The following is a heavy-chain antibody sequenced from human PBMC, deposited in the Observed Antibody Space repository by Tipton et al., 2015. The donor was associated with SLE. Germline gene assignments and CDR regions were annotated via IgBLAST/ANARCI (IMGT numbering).Heavy chain of an antibody. D-gene: IGHD2-8*01. Sequence: TLSLTCTVSGDSTSVHYWSWIRQSPGKGLEWIGYIYYSGNTNYNPSLKSRVRMSVDTSKNQISLKLNSVTAADTAVYYCVRDNGGWVPFFDYWGQGILVTVS. J-gene: IGHJ4*02. CDR3: VRDNGGWVPFFDY. CDR2: IYYSGNT. CDR1: GDSTSVHY. V-gene: IGHV4-59*11.